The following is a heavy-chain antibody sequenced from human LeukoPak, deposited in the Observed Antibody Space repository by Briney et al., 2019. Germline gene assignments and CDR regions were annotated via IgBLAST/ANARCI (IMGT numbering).Heavy chain of an antibody. V-gene: IGHV3-30-3*01. CDR3: ARDYYGSASYGHVFDF. J-gene: IGHJ4*02. Sequence: GGSLRLSCAASGFTFSSYAMYWVRQAPGRGLEWVALISYDGSNKYYADSVKGRFTISRDNSKNTLYLQMNSLRIEDTAVYYCARDYYGSASYGHVFDFWGQGSLDTVSS. CDR2: ISYDGSNK. D-gene: IGHD3-10*01. CDR1: GFTFSSYA.